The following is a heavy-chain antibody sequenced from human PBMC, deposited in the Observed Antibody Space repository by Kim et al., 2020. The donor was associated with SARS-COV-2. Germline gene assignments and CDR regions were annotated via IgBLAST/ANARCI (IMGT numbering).Heavy chain of an antibody. CDR1: GFTFGSYA. CDR3: AKGIHVRYCRHFSS. V-gene: IGHV3-9*01. CDR2: IRYDGGRR. Sequence: GGSLRLSCAASGFTFGSYAIHWVRQGPGKGLEWVSGIRYDGGRRDYADSVRGRFTISRDNAKISLYLQMNSLRAEDTALYYCAKGIHVRYCRHFSSWGQGTLVTVSS. D-gene: IGHD3-10*02. J-gene: IGHJ4*02.